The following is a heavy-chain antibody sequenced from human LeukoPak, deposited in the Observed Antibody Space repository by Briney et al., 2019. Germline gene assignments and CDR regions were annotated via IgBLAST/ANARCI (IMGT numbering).Heavy chain of an antibody. V-gene: IGHV3-48*03. J-gene: IGHJ4*02. D-gene: IGHD6-19*01. CDR1: GFTFNSYE. CDR3: AREAVAGTGFDY. CDR2: ISSSGSTI. Sequence: GGSLRLSCAASGFTFNSYEMNWVRQAPGKGLEWVSYISSSGSTIYYADSVKGRFTISRDNAKNSLYLQMNSLRAEDTAVYYCAREAVAGTGFDYWGQGTLVTVST.